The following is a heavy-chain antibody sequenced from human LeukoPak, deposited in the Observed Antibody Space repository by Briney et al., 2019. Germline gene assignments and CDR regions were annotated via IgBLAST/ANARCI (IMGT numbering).Heavy chain of an antibody. Sequence: GGSLRLSCAASGFTFSSYAMHWVRQAPGKGLEYVSAISSNGGSTYYANSVKGRFTISRDNSKNTLYLQMGTLRAEDMAVYYCARIASSPTIGIYGMDVWGQGTTVTVSS. CDR1: GFTFSSYA. D-gene: IGHD3-16*02. CDR2: ISSNGGST. J-gene: IGHJ6*02. V-gene: IGHV3-64*01. CDR3: ARIASSPTIGIYGMDV.